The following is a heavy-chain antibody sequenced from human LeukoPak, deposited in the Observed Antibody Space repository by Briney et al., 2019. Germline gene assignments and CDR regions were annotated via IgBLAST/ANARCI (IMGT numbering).Heavy chain of an antibody. CDR3: ARDPGSYYDILTGYGAFDI. J-gene: IGHJ3*02. V-gene: IGHV3-21*01. CDR2: ISSSSSYI. CDR1: GFTFSSYS. D-gene: IGHD3-9*01. Sequence: GGSLRLSCAASGFTFSSYSMNWVRQAPGKGLEWVSSISSSSSYIYYADSVKVRFTISRDNAKNSLYLQMNSLRAEDTAVYYCARDPGSYYDILTGYGAFDIWGQGTMVTVSS.